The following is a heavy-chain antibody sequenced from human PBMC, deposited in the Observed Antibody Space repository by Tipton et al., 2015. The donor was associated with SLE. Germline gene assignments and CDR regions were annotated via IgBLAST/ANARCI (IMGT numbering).Heavy chain of an antibody. CDR3: ARGGASYYYYGFDV. D-gene: IGHD3-16*01. J-gene: IGHJ6*02. Sequence: TLSLTCAVHDGSVRGYYWSWIRQAPGKGLEWIWEMHHSGSTNYNPSLKSRVTISADMSKSLFTLNVNSVTAADTAVYYCARGGASYYYYGFDVWGPGTTVTVSS. CDR2: MHHSGST. CDR1: DGSVRGYY. V-gene: IGHV4-34*01.